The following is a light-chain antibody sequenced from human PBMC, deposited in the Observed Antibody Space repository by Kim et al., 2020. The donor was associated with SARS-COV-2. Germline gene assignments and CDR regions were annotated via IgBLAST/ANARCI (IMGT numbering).Light chain of an antibody. CDR3: HVWDSSSAHHV. V-gene: IGLV3-21*04. J-gene: IGLJ1*01. Sequence: APGQTARTTLGGNNVGRKSVHWYQQKPGQAPIMVIYYNSDRPSGIPERFSGSNSGDAATLTISRVEVGDEADYYCHVWDSSSAHHVFGSGTKVTVL. CDR2: YNS. CDR1: NVGRKS.